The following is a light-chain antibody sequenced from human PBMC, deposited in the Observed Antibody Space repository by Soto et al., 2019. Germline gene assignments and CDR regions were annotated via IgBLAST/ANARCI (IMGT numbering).Light chain of an antibody. CDR3: AAWDDSLNSYV. CDR1: SSNIGSNT. Sequence: QSVLTQPPSASGTPGQRVTISCSGSSSNIGSNTVNWYQQLPGTAPKLPIYSNNQRPSGVPDRFSGSKSGTSASLAISGLQSEDEADYYCAAWDDSLNSYVFGTGTKV. J-gene: IGLJ1*01. CDR2: SNN. V-gene: IGLV1-44*01.